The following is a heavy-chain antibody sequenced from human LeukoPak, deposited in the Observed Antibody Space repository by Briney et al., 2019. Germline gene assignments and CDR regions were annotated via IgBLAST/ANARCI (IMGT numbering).Heavy chain of an antibody. CDR2: ISGSGGST. V-gene: IGHV3-23*01. J-gene: IGHJ4*02. D-gene: IGHD6-19*01. CDR1: GFTFSSYA. CDR3: ANFIAVAGVRGEDY. Sequence: GGSLRLSCAASGFTFSSYAMSWVRQAPGKGLEWVSAISGSGGSTYYADSVKGRFTLSRDNSKNTLYLKMTRLKAEDTAVYYCANFIAVAGVRGEDYWGQGTLVTVYS.